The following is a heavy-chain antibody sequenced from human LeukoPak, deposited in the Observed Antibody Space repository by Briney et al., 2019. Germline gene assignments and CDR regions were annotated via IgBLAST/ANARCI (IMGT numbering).Heavy chain of an antibody. J-gene: IGHJ4*02. Sequence: GGSLRLSCAASGFTVSSNYMSWGRQAPGKGLEWVAVIYSGGSTYYADSVKGPFTISRDNSKNTLYLQMNSLRAEDTAVYYCARDHRVRGPKPFSFDYWGQGTLVTVSS. CDR2: IYSGGST. V-gene: IGHV3-66*02. CDR3: ARDHRVRGPKPFSFDY. D-gene: IGHD3-10*01. CDR1: GFTVSSNY.